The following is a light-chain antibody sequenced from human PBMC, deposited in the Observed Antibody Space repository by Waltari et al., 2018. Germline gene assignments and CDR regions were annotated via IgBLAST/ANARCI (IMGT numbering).Light chain of an antibody. V-gene: IGLV3-10*01. CDR2: EDS. J-gene: IGLJ3*02. Sequence: SYELTQPPSVSVSPGQTARITCSGDALPKKYAYWYQQKSGQAPVLVIYEDSKRPSGIPGRFSGSSSGTMATLTIGGAQVEDEAHYYCYSIDSSGHHWVFGGGTKLTVL. CDR1: ALPKKY. CDR3: YSIDSSGHHWV.